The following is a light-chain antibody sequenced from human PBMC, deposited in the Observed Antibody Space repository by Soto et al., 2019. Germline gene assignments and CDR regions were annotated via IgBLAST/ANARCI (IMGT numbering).Light chain of an antibody. J-gene: IGLJ1*01. Sequence: QSVLTQPASVSGSPGQSITISCTGTSSDVGGYNYVSWYQQHPGKAPKLMIYDVSNRPSGVSNRFSGSKSGNTASLTISGLQAEDEADYYCSSCTSSSLLVFGTGTKVTVL. CDR3: SSCTSSSLLV. CDR2: DVS. V-gene: IGLV2-14*01. CDR1: SSDVGGYNY.